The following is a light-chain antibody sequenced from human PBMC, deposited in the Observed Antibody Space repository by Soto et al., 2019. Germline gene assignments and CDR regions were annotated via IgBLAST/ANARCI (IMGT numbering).Light chain of an antibody. J-gene: IGLJ1*01. Sequence: SVLTKPPSASGTPGQRVTISCTGTSSDVGGYNYLSWYQHRPGKAPQLIIYEVTKRPSGVPNRFFGSKSGNTASLTVSGLQAEDEADYFCMSYAGMYTYVFGTGTKVSVL. CDR1: SSDVGGYNY. CDR2: EVT. V-gene: IGLV2-8*01. CDR3: MSYAGMYTYV.